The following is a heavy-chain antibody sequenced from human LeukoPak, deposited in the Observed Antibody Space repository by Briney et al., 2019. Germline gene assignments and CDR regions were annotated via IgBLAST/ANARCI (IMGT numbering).Heavy chain of an antibody. D-gene: IGHD3-10*01. CDR3: ARDLVLGSGSYGQ. CDR1: GFTFSTYW. V-gene: IGHV3-74*01. Sequence: QSGGSLRLSCAASGFTFSTYWMHWVRQAPGKGLLWVSRIHGDGTFTTSADSVKGRFTISRDNAQNMVYLQMNSLRVEDTAVYYCARDLVLGSGSYGQWGQGTLVTVSS. J-gene: IGHJ4*02. CDR2: IHGDGTFT.